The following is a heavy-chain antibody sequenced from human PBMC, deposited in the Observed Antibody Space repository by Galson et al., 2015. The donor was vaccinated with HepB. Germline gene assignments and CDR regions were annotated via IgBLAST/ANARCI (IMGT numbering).Heavy chain of an antibody. CDR2: IKQDGSEK. CDR1: GFTFSSYW. D-gene: IGHD5-12*01. CDR3: ARARGYSGYDALYYYYGMDV. J-gene: IGHJ6*02. V-gene: IGHV3-7*03. Sequence: SLRLSCAASGFTFSSYWMSWVRQAPGKGLEWVANIKQDGSEKYYVDSVKGRFTISRDNAKNSLYLQMNSLRADDTAVYYCARARGYSGYDALYYYYGMDVWGQGTTVTVSS.